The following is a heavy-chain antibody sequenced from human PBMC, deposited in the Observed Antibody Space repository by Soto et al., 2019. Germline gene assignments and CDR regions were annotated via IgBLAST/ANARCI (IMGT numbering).Heavy chain of an antibody. CDR1: GYTFTTYF. Sequence: QVQLVQSGAEVKKPGASVKNSCKASGYTFTTYFMHWVRQAAGQGLEWMGIINPSDGSATYAQKFQGRVTMTRDTSTSTVYMELSSLRSEDTAIYYCARDQNNIHFDYWGQGTPVTVSS. J-gene: IGHJ4*02. V-gene: IGHV1-46*01. CDR3: ARDQNNIHFDY. CDR2: INPSDGSA.